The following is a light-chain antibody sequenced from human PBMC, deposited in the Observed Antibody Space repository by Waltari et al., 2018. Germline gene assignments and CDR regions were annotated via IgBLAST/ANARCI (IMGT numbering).Light chain of an antibody. CDR1: SFPKQY. CDR2: KDS. V-gene: IGLV3-25*03. J-gene: IGLJ2*01. CDR3: QSADSSGTYVV. Sequence: SFDLPHPPPVSVSPGQPARLTCPGVSFPKQYPYWYQQKPGQAPVLVIYKDSERPSGIPERFSGSSSGTTVTLTISGVQAEDEADYYCQSADSSGTYVVFGGGTKLTVL.